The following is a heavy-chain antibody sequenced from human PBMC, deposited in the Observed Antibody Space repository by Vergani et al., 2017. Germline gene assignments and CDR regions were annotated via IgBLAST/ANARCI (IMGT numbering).Heavy chain of an antibody. CDR2: IYSGGST. CDR1: GFTFSSNY. D-gene: IGHD3-9*01. J-gene: IGHJ4*02. Sequence: EVQLVESGGDLVKPGGSLRLSCAASGFTFSSNYMSWVRQAPGKGLEWVSVIYSGGSTNYAASVKGRITISRDHSKNTLDLQMKSLRAEDTAVYYCSSSDGCYDILTGYFLALDYWGQGTLVTVSS. V-gene: IGHV3-66*01. CDR3: SSSDGCYDILTGYFLALDY.